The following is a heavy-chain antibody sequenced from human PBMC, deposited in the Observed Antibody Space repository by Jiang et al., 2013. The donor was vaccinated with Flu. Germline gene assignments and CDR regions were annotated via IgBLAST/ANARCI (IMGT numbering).Heavy chain of an antibody. CDR3: ARAINWNDHYFDN. J-gene: IGHJ4*02. CDR1: GGSISDNY. D-gene: IGHD1-20*01. CDR2: FYTGGST. Sequence: PGLVKPSETLSLTCSVSGGSISDNYWSWIRQSAGKGLEWIGRFYTGGSTNYNPSFKSRVTVSVDTSKNHFSLRMTSVTAADTAVYYCARAINWNDHYFDNWGQGTLAMVSS. V-gene: IGHV4-4*07.